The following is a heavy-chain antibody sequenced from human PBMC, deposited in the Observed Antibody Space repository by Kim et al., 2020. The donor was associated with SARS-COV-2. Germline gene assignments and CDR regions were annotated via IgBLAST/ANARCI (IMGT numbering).Heavy chain of an antibody. J-gene: IGHJ5*02. Sequence: SETLSLTCTVSGGSISSYYWSWIRQPPVKGLEWIGYIYYSGSTNYNPSLKSRVTISVDTSKNQFSLKLSSVTAADTAVYSCARDERDSSGWANWFDPWGQGTVVTVSS. CDR2: IYYSGST. CDR3: ARDERDSSGWANWFDP. D-gene: IGHD6-19*01. CDR1: GGSISSYY. V-gene: IGHV4-59*13.